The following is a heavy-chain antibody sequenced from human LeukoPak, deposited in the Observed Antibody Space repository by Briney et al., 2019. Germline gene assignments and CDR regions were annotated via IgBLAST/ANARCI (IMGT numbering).Heavy chain of an antibody. CDR1: GFTFTNAW. CDR3: ATELMWNVRPVDY. D-gene: IGHD1-1*01. Sequence: GGSLRLSCTASGFTFTNAWMTWVRQGPGKGLEWVGRIRSAADGGTVDYAPPVKGRFTISRDDSVDTLYLQMNSLRIEDTAVYYCATELMWNVRPVDYWDQGALVSVSS. V-gene: IGHV3-15*01. CDR2: IRSAADGGTV. J-gene: IGHJ4*02.